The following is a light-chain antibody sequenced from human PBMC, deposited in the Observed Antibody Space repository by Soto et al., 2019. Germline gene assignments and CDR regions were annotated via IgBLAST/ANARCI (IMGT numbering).Light chain of an antibody. CDR2: GAS. CDR1: QSVSSPF. CDR3: QHYGNAPPSWT. J-gene: IGKJ1*01. V-gene: IGKV3-20*01. Sequence: IVLTQSPGTLSLSPGERATLSCRASQSVSSPFLAWYQQKPGQAPRLLIYGASRRAFGIPDRFSGSGSGTDLTLTISRLEPEDVAVYYCQHYGNAPPSWTFGQGTKVEIK.